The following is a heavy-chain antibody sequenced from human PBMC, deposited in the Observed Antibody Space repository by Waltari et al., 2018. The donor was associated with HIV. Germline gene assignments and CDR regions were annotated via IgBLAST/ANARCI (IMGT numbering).Heavy chain of an antibody. D-gene: IGHD4-17*01. J-gene: IGHJ3*02. CDR1: GFTFSSHR. CDR2: INGDGSSI. CDR3: ARDGNYGDYPQNDGFDI. V-gene: IGHV3-74*03. Sequence: EVQLVESGGGLVQPGGSLRLSCAVSGFTFSSHRMHWVRQAPGKGLVWVSRINGDGSSIKYADSVKGRFTISRDNAKNTLELQMNSLRVEDTAVYYCARDGNYGDYPQNDGFDIWGQGTMVTVSS.